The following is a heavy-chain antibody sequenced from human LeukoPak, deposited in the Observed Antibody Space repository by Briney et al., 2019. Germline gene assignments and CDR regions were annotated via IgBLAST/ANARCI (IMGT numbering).Heavy chain of an antibody. V-gene: IGHV3-48*03. J-gene: IGHJ6*02. CDR1: GFTFSSYE. D-gene: IGHD2-2*01. CDR3: ARDRADCSSTSCFHYYGMDV. Sequence: GGSLRLSCAASGFTFSSYEMKWVRQAPGKGLEWGSYISSSGSTIYYADSVKGRFTISRDNAKNSLYLQMNSLRAEDTAVYYCARDRADCSSTSCFHYYGMDVWGQGTTVTVSS. CDR2: ISSSGSTI.